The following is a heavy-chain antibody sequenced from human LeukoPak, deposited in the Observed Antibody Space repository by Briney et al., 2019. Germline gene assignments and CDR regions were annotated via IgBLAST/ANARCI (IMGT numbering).Heavy chain of an antibody. J-gene: IGHJ4*02. Sequence: ASVKVSCKASGGTFSSYAISWVRQAPGQGLEWMGGIIPIFGTANYAQKFQGRVTITTDESTSTAYMELSSLRSEDTAVYYCARDRSLPAASHFDYWGQGTLVTVSS. D-gene: IGHD2-2*01. CDR3: ARDRSLPAASHFDY. V-gene: IGHV1-69*05. CDR1: GGTFSSYA. CDR2: IIPIFGTA.